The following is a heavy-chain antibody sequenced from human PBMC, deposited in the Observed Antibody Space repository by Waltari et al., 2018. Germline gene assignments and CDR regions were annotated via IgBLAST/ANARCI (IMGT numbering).Heavy chain of an antibody. CDR1: GGTFRSYA. CDR3: ARGTGYCSGGSCYDIDY. D-gene: IGHD2-15*01. V-gene: IGHV1-69*14. CDR2: IIPIFGTA. Sequence: QVQLVQSGAEVKKPGSSVKVSCKASGGTFRSYAISWVRQAPGQGLEWMGGIIPIFGTANYAQKFQGRVTITADKSTSTAYMELSSLRSEDTAVYYCARGTGYCSGGSCYDIDYWGQGTLVTVSS. J-gene: IGHJ4*02.